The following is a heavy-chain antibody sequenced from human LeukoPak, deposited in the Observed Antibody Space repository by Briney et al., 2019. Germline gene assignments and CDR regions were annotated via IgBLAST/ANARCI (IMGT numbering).Heavy chain of an antibody. CDR1: GFTFNSFA. V-gene: IGHV3-23*01. CDR3: AKDLGSSSGYYIGYFDY. Sequence: GGSLRLSCAASGFTFNSFAMSWVRQAPGKGLEWVSHITDNGKTTFYADPVRGRFTVSRDNSKNTLFLQLNSLRAEDTAVYYCAKDLGSSSGYYIGYFDYWGQGTLVTVSS. CDR2: ITDNGKTT. D-gene: IGHD3-22*01. J-gene: IGHJ4*02.